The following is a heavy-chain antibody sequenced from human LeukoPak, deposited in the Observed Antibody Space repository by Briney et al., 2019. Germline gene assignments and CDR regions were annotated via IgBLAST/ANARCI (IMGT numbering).Heavy chain of an antibody. V-gene: IGHV4-39*06. CDR2: IYYSGAT. J-gene: IGHJ4*02. CDR3: ARAWLGPPLIFDY. D-gene: IGHD3-9*01. CDR1: GGSFSSSSYF. Sequence: KTSETLSLTCSISGGSFSSSSYFWGWIRQSPGKGPEWIGSIYYSGATYYNPSLKGRVTISEDTSKNQFPLKLTSVTAADTAVYYCARAWLGPPLIFDYWGQGTLVTVSS.